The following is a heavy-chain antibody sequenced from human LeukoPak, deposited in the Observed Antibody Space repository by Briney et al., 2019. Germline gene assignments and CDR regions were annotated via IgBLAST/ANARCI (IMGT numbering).Heavy chain of an antibody. D-gene: IGHD2-2*01. Sequence: PGGSLRLSCAASGFTFSGSAMHWVRQASGKGLEWVAVISYDGSNKYYADSVKGRFTISRDNSKNTLYLQMNSLRAEDTAVYYCANREYHLPALYWGQGTLVTVSS. CDR2: ISYDGSNK. V-gene: IGHV3-30*04. CDR1: GFTFSGSA. CDR3: ANREYHLPALY. J-gene: IGHJ4*02.